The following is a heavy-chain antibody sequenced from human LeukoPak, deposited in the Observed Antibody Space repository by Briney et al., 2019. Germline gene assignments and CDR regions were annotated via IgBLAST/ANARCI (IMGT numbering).Heavy chain of an antibody. V-gene: IGHV4-39*01. CDR1: GGSISSSSYY. CDR2: IYYSGST. Sequence: PSETLSLTCTVSGGSISSSSYYWGGIRQPPGKGLEWVGSIYYSGSTYYNPSLKSRVTISVDTSKNQFSLKLSSVTAADTAVYYCARQRRGYSSSWFKERRYYFDYWGQGTLVTVSS. CDR3: ARQRRGYSSSWFKERRYYFDY. J-gene: IGHJ4*02. D-gene: IGHD6-13*01.